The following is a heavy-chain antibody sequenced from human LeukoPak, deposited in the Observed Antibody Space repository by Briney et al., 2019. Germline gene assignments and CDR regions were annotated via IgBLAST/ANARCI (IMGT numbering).Heavy chain of an antibody. V-gene: IGHV3-23*01. CDR3: AKVSQIYCSSTSCYNDY. Sequence: GGSLRLSCAASGFTFSSYAMSWARQAPGKGLEWVSAISGSGGSTYYADSVKGRFTISRDNSKNTLYLQMNSLRAEDTAVYYCAKVSQIYCSSTSCYNDYWGQGTLVTVSS. CDR2: ISGSGGST. J-gene: IGHJ4*02. CDR1: GFTFSSYA. D-gene: IGHD2-2*02.